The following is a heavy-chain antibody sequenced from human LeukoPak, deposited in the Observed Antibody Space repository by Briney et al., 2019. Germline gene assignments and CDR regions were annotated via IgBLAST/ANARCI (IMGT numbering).Heavy chain of an antibody. D-gene: IGHD2-15*01. CDR3: ARRFPSYCSGGSCYPPTQFDP. CDR1: GYSFTSYW. Sequence: GESLKISCKGSGYSFTSYWIGWVRQMPGKGLEWMGIIYPGDSDTRYSPSFQGQVTISADKSISTAYLQWSSLKASDTAMYYCARRFPSYCSGGSCYPPTQFDPWGQGTLVTVSS. V-gene: IGHV5-51*01. CDR2: IYPGDSDT. J-gene: IGHJ5*02.